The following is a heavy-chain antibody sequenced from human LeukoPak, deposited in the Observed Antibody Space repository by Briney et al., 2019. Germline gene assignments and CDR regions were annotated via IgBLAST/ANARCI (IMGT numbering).Heavy chain of an antibody. J-gene: IGHJ4*02. CDR1: GGSISSYY. CDR3: ARGPSGYDFWSGPQKD. V-gene: IGHV4-59*01. CDR2: IYYSGST. D-gene: IGHD3-3*01. Sequence: SETLSLTCTVSGGSISSYYWSWIRQPPGKGLEWIGYIYYSGSTNYNPSLKSRVTISVDTSKNQFSLKLSSVTAADTAVYYCARGPSGYDFWSGPQKDWGQGTLVTVSS.